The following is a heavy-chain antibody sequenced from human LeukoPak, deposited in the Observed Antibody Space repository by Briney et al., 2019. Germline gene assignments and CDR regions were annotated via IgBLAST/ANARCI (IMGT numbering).Heavy chain of an antibody. Sequence: SETLSLTCAVYGGSFSGYYWSWIRQPPGKGLGWIGEINHSGSTNYNPSLKSRVTISVDTSKNQFSLKLSSVTAADTAVYYCARGRWGSGWYRWFDPWGQGTLVTVSS. J-gene: IGHJ5*02. D-gene: IGHD6-19*01. CDR1: GGSFSGYY. CDR3: ARGRWGSGWYRWFDP. CDR2: INHSGST. V-gene: IGHV4-34*01.